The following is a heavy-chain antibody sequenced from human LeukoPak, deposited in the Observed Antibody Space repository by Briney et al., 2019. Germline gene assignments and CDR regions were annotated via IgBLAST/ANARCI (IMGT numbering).Heavy chain of an antibody. V-gene: IGHV4-39*07. CDR3: ARNIAAAGAHDAFDI. Sequence: SETLSLTCSVSGGSIRSSFYWGWIRQPPGKGLEGIASISGSISYSDTYYNPSLKSRVTISVDKSKNQFSLKLSSVTAADTAVYYCARNIAAAGAHDAFDIWGQGTMVTVSS. CDR1: GGSIRSSFY. D-gene: IGHD6-13*01. J-gene: IGHJ3*02. CDR2: ISGSISYSDT.